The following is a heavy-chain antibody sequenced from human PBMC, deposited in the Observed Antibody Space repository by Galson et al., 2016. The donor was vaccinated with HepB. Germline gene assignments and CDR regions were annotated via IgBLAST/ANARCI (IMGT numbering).Heavy chain of an antibody. CDR3: ARGLIDDSDDYDGSSWFDP. CDR2: IYYSGST. Sequence: TLSLTCTVSGASISSGGYYWTWIRQHPGKGLEWIGYIYYSGSTYYNPSLKTRITISGDTSKNQFSLKLSSVTAADTAVYYCARGLIDDSDDYDGSSWFDPWGQGTLVTVSS. D-gene: IGHD4-17*01. V-gene: IGHV4-31*03. CDR1: GASISSGGYY. J-gene: IGHJ5*02.